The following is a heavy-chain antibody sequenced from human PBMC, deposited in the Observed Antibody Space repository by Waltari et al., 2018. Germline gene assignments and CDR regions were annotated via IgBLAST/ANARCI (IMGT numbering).Heavy chain of an antibody. CDR3: ARHTRSKDAFDI. Sequence: QVQLQESGPGLVKPSETLSLPCAVSGYSISSGSYWGWIRQPPGKGLEWIGSIYHSGSTYYNPSLKSRVTISVDTPKNQFSRKLGSVTAADTAVYYCARHTRSKDAFDIWGQGTMVTVSS. J-gene: IGHJ3*02. V-gene: IGHV4-38-2*01. CDR1: GYSISSGSY. D-gene: IGHD1-26*01. CDR2: IYHSGST.